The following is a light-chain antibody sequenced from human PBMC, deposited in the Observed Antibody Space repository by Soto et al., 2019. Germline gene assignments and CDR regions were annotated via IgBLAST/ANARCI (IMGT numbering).Light chain of an antibody. CDR1: SRDVGGYNY. Sequence: QSALTQPASVSGSPGQSITISCTGTSRDVGGYNYVSWHQQHPGKAPKVIITEVSNRRSWVSNRCAGSKSGNTASLTISGVQGEDEADYYCSSCTSTSTYVFGTGTKVTVL. CDR3: SSCTSTSTYV. V-gene: IGLV2-14*01. J-gene: IGLJ1*01. CDR2: EVS.